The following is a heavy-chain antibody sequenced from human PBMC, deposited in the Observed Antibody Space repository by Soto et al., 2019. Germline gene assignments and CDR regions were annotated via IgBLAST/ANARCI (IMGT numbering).Heavy chain of an antibody. CDR1: GGSIGSYY. CDR2: IHDSGST. D-gene: IGHD4-4*01. J-gene: IGHJ6*02. V-gene: IGHV4-59*08. CDR3: ARRVNYYYGLDV. Sequence: QVQLQESGPGLVKPSETLSLTCTVSGGSIGSYYWNWIRQPPGKGLEWIGYIHDSGSTNYNPSLKSRVTISVDTSKNQFSLKLSSVTAADTAVYYCARRVNYYYGLDVGGQGTTVTVSS.